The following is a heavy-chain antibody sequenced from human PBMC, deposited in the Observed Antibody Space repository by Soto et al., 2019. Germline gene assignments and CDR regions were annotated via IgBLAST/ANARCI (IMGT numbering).Heavy chain of an antibody. CDR1: GGSISSGDYY. D-gene: IGHD2-21*02. V-gene: IGHV4-30-4*02. CDR3: ARVAYCGGDCQRGFDP. J-gene: IGHJ5*02. Sequence: SETLSLTCTVSGGSISSGDYYWSWIRQPPGKGLEWIGYIYYSGSTYYNPSLKSRVTISVDTSKKQFSLNLGSVTAADTAIYYCARVAYCGGDCQRGFDPWGQGTLVTVSS. CDR2: IYYSGST.